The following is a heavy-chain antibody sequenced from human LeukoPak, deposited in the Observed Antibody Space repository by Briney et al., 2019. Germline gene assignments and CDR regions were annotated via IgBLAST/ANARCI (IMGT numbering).Heavy chain of an antibody. CDR1: GFTFRSYA. CDR3: AKGRGCCSGGSCYTDY. V-gene: IGHV3-23*01. J-gene: IGHJ4*02. CDR2: ISSSGGST. D-gene: IGHD2-15*01. Sequence: HPRGSLRLSCAASGFTFRSYAMSRVRQAPGKGVGRDSTISSSGGSTYYADSVKGRFNISRDNSKNTLYLQMSSLRAEDTAVYFCAKGRGCCSGGSCYTDYWGQGTLVTVSS.